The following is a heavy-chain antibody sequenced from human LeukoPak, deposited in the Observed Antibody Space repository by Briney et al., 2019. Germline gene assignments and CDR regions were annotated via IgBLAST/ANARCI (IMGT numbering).Heavy chain of an antibody. V-gene: IGHV3-74*01. CDR3: ASITDLGSGWHRGYYYGMDV. Sequence: PGGSLRLSCAASGFTFSSYWMHWVRQAPGKGLVWVSRINSDGSSTSYADSVKGRFTISRDNAKNTLYLQMNSLRAEDTAVYYCASITDLGSGWHRGYYYGMDVWGQGTTVTVSS. D-gene: IGHD6-19*01. CDR2: INSDGSST. J-gene: IGHJ6*02. CDR1: GFTFSSYW.